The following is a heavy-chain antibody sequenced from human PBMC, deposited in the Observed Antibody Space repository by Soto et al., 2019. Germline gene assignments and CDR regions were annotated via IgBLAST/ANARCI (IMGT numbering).Heavy chain of an antibody. V-gene: IGHV3-23*01. D-gene: IGHD3-10*01. CDR1: GFTFSSYA. J-gene: IGHJ4*01. CDR3: AKVEGIIAPFEH. CDR2: ISASGGIT. Sequence: EVQLLESGGGLVQPGGSLRLSCAASGFTFSSYAMSWVRQAPGKGLDWVTAISASGGITYYADSVKGRFTISRDDSKNTLYLPSNSLRAEDTAVYYCAKVEGIIAPFEHWGHGTLVTVSS.